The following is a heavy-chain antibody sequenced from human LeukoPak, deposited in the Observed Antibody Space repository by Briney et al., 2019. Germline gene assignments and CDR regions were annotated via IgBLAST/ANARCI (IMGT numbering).Heavy chain of an antibody. V-gene: IGHV4-59*08. CDR3: ASLSSVVYGSGSYIFDY. CDR1: GGSISSYY. CDR2: IYYSGST. Sequence: SETLSLTCTVSGGSISSYYWSWIRQPPGKGLEWIGYIYYSGSTNYNPSLKSRVTISVDTSKNQFSLKLSSVTAADTAVYYCASLSSVVYGSGSYIFDYWGQGTLVTVSS. D-gene: IGHD3-10*01. J-gene: IGHJ4*02.